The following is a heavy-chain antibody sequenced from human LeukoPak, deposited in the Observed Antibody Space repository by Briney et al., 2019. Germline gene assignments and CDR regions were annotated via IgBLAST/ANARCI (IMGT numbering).Heavy chain of an antibody. CDR2: ISGSGGST. CDR3: AKENYYDTSGYPDY. Sequence: PGETLRLSCVVSGFTFSSYGMSWVRQAPGEGLDRVSTISGSGGSTYYADSVKGRFTISRDNSKNTLYLQMNSLRDEDTAVYYCAKENYYDTSGYPDYWGQGTLVTVSS. J-gene: IGHJ4*02. V-gene: IGHV3-23*01. D-gene: IGHD3-22*01. CDR1: GFTFSSYG.